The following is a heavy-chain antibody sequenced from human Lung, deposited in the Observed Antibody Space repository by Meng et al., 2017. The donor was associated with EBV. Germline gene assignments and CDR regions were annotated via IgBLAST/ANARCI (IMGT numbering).Heavy chain of an antibody. J-gene: IGHJ4*02. Sequence: QVQLVQSGAGVKRPGSSVKVSCKTSGGTFRSDAVSWVRQAPGQGLEWLGTINPNNGGTNYAQRFQDRVTLTRDTSTSTVYMELSSLGSEDTALYYCAREKSPGHFDYLGQGILVTVSS. V-gene: IGHV1-69*04. CDR1: GGTFRSDA. CDR2: INPNNGGT. CDR3: AREKSPGHFDY.